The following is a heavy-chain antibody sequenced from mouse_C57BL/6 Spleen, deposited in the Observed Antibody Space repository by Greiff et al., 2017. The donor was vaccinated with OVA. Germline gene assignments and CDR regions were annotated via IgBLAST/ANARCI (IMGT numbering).Heavy chain of an antibody. V-gene: IGHV5-17*01. D-gene: IGHD1-1*01. CDR1: GFTFSDYG. J-gene: IGHJ2*01. CDR3: ARGYYGTDY. CDR2: ISSGSSTI. Sequence: EVKLMESGGDLVKPGGSLKLSCAASGFTFSDYGMHWVRQAPEKGLEWVAYISSGSSTIYYADTVKGRFTISRDNAKNTLFLQMTSLRSEDTAMYYCARGYYGTDYWGQGTTLTVSS.